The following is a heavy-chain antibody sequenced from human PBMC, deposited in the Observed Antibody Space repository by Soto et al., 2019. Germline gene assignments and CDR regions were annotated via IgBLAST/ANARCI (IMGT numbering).Heavy chain of an antibody. D-gene: IGHD2-15*01. CDR3: ASFLNSAGSCLRFLR. J-gene: IGHJ1*01. V-gene: IGHV4-59*12. CDR2: VFDSGST. CDR1: GGSMSGYH. Sequence: QVQLQESGPGLMKPSETLSLICTVSGGSMSGYHWTWIRQSPGKEMEFIGSVFDSGSTKSNPSLRSRVAISMDASKRQFSLTLSSVTAADTAVYYCASFLNSAGSCLRFLRWGQGTLVTVSS.